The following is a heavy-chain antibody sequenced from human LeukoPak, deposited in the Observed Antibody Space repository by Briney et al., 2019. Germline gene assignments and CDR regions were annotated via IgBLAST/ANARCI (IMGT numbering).Heavy chain of an antibody. CDR3: ARILGFTLDY. Sequence: GGSLRLSCAGSGFTFSGYSMNWVRQAPGKGLEWVSYILTSGATVSYADSVKGRFTISRDNAKNSLYLQMNSLRDEDTAVYYCARILGFTLDYWGQGTLVTVS. CDR2: ILTSGATV. J-gene: IGHJ4*02. D-gene: IGHD3-10*01. V-gene: IGHV3-48*02. CDR1: GFTFSGYS.